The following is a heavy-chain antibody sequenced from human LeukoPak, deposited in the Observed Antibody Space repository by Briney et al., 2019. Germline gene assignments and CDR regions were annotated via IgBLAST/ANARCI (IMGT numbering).Heavy chain of an antibody. D-gene: IGHD1-26*01. CDR1: GFTFSSYS. V-gene: IGHV3-21*01. CDR3: ARVPRELLSPFDAFDI. Sequence: PGGSLRLSCAASGFTFSSYSMNWVRQAPGKGLEWVSSISSSSSYIYYADSVKGRFTISRDNAKNSLYLQMNSLRAEDTAVYYCARVPRELLSPFDAFDIWGQGTMVTVSS. CDR2: ISSSSSYI. J-gene: IGHJ3*02.